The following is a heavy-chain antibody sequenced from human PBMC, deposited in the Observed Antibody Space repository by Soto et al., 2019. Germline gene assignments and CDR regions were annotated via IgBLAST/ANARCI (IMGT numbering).Heavy chain of an antibody. Sequence: QVQLVESGGGVVQPRRSLRLSCAASGFTFSSYGMHWVRQAPGKGLEWVAVIWYDGSNKYYADSVKGRFTISRDNSKNTLYLQMNSLRAEDTAVYYCAREYYGKVHYGTDVWGQGTTVTVSS. CDR2: IWYDGSNK. V-gene: IGHV3-33*01. J-gene: IGHJ6*02. D-gene: IGHD3-3*01. CDR1: GFTFSSYG. CDR3: AREYYGKVHYGTDV.